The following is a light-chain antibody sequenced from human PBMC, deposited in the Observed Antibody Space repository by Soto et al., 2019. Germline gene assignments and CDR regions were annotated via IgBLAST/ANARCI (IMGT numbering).Light chain of an antibody. J-gene: IGLJ3*02. CDR3: AAWDTSLSGGV. CDR1: SSNIGSDL. V-gene: IGLV1-51*02. CDR2: ENN. Sequence: QSVLTQPPSVSAAPGQTVTISCSGSSSNIGSDLVSWYQQLPGTAPQLLIYENNKRPSGIPDRFSGSKSATSATLGITGLQTGDEADYYCAAWDTSLSGGVFGGGTKLTVL.